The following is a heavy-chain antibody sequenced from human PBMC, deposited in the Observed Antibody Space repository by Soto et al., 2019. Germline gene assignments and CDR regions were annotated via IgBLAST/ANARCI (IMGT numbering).Heavy chain of an antibody. CDR1: GFTFSNAW. V-gene: IGHV3-15*01. CDR3: TKQAPDYDFWSAIYYYYYYMDV. J-gene: IGHJ6*03. D-gene: IGHD3-3*01. Sequence: GGSLRLSCAASGFTFSNAWMSWVRQAPGKGLEWVGRIKSKTDGGTTDYAAPVKGRFTISRDDSKNTLYLQMNSLKTEDTAVYYCTKQAPDYDFWSAIYYYYYYMDVWGKGTTVTVSS. CDR2: IKSKTDGGTT.